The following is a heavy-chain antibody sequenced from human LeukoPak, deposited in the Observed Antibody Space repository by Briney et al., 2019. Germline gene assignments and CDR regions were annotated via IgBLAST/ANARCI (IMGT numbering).Heavy chain of an antibody. D-gene: IGHD5-18*01. V-gene: IGHV4-59*08. CDR3: ARHDRGIQLWFTV. CDR1: GGSISSYY. Sequence: PSETLSLTCTVSGGSISSYYWSWIRQPPGKGLEWIGYIYYSGSTNYNPSLKSRVTISVDTSKNQFSLKLSSVTAADTAVYYCARHDRGIQLWFTVWGQGTTVTVSS. J-gene: IGHJ6*02. CDR2: IYYSGST.